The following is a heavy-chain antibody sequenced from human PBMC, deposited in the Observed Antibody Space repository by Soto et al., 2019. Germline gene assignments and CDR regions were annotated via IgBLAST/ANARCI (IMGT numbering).Heavy chain of an antibody. V-gene: IGHV4-34*01. CDR1: GGFLSESY. D-gene: IGHD2-15*01. CDR2: INHVGGT. Sequence: SETLSVTCDVYGGFLSESYWTWIRHPPGKGLEWIGEINHVGGTNYNPSLKSRVTMSVDTSQNQFSLRLISVTAADTAMYFCVRIRYQLPSSVLRLDPWGQGTPVTVSS. CDR3: VRIRYQLPSSVLRLDP. J-gene: IGHJ5*02.